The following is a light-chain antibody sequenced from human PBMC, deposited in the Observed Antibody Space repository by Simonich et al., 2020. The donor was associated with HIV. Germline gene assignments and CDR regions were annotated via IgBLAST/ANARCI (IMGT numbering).Light chain of an antibody. CDR3: QQYYSTPFT. J-gene: IGKJ3*01. V-gene: IGKV4-1*01. CDR1: QSVLHSSNNNNW. CDR2: WAS. Sequence: DIVMTQSPDSLAVSLGERATINCKSSQSVLHSSNNNNWLACYQQKPGQPPKLLIYWASTRESGVPDRFSGSGSGTDFTLTISSLQAEDVAVYYCQQYYSTPFTFGPGTKVDIK.